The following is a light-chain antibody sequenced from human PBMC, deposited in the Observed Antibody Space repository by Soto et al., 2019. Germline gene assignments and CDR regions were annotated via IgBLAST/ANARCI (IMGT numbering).Light chain of an antibody. CDR3: SSYTSSRTYV. Sequence: QSALTQPASVSGSPGQSITISCTGTSSDVGGYKYVSWYQQHPGKAPKLMIYDVSYRPSGVPNRFSDSKSGNTASLTISGLQAEDEADYYCSSYTSSRTYVFGSGTKLTVL. J-gene: IGLJ1*01. CDR1: SSDVGGYKY. CDR2: DVS. V-gene: IGLV2-14*01.